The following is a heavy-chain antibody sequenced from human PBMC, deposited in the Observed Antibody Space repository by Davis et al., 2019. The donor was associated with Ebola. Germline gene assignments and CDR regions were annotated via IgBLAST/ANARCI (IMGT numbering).Heavy chain of an antibody. CDR3: AREGGRYYDSSGYVFGI. J-gene: IGHJ3*02. V-gene: IGHV1-46*01. CDR1: GYRFTSYY. Sequence: ASVKVSCKASGYRFTSYYMHWVRQAPGQGLEWMGIINPITGGTSYAQNFQVRVNMTRDTSTSTVYMELCSLRSEDTAVYYCAREGGRYYDSSGYVFGIWGQGTMVKVSS. CDR2: INPITGGT. D-gene: IGHD3-22*01.